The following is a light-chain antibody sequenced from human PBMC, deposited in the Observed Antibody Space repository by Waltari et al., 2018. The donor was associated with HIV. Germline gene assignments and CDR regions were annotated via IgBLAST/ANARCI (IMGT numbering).Light chain of an antibody. V-gene: IGKV1-39*01. Sequence: DIQMAQSPSSLSASIGDRVTITRRASQNITHYLNWYHQRPGKAPRLLIYGATRLQGGVPSRFRVIGSGTFFTLIITSLQPEDFGTYYTQQSFSAPTFGRWTRVDIK. CDR1: QNITHY. CDR2: GAT. J-gene: IGKJ5*01. CDR3: QQSFSAPT.